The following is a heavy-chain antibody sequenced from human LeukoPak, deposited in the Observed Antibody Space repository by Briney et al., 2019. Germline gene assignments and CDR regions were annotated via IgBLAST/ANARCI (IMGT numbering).Heavy chain of an antibody. V-gene: IGHV1-18*01. D-gene: IGHD5-12*01. CDR2: ISAYNGNT. J-gene: IGHJ6*04. CDR3: ARLDIVATTNYYYYGMDV. Sequence: ASVKVSCKASGYTFTSYGISWVRQAPGQGLEWMGWISAYNGNTNYAQKLQGRVTMTTDTSTSTAYMELRSLRSDDTAVYYCARLDIVATTNYYYYGMDVWGKGTTVTVSS. CDR1: GYTFTSYG.